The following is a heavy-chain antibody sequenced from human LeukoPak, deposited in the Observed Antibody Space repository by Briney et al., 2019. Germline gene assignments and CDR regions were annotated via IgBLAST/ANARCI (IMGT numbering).Heavy chain of an antibody. CDR1: GGSFSGYY. D-gene: IGHD2-2*02. CDR2: INHSGST. V-gene: IGHV4-34*01. Sequence: PSETLSLTCAVYGGSFSGYYWSWIRQPPGKGLEWIGEINHSGSTNYNPSLKSRVTISVDTSKNQFSLKLSSVTAADTAVYYCARHAGVPAAIPDYYYYYMDVWGKGTTVTVSS. J-gene: IGHJ6*03. CDR3: ARHAGVPAAIPDYYYYYMDV.